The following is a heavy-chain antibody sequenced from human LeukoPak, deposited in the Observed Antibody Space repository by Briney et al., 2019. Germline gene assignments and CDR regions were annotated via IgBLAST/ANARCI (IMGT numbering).Heavy chain of an antibody. D-gene: IGHD3-22*01. J-gene: IGHJ4*02. Sequence: GGSLRLSCAASGFTFSSYAMSWVRQAPGKGLEWVSAISGSGGSTYYADSVKGRFTISRDNSKNTLYLQMNSLRAEDTAVYYCANSGYYYDSSGFLDWGQGTLVTVSS. CDR3: ANSGYYYDSSGFLD. CDR2: ISGSGGST. CDR1: GFTFSSYA. V-gene: IGHV3-23*01.